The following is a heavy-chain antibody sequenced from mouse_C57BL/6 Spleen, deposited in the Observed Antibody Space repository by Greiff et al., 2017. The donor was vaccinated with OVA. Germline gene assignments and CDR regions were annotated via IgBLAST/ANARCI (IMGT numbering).Heavy chain of an antibody. CDR1: GYTFTDYN. Sequence: VQLQQSGPELVKPGASVKIPCKASGYTFTDYNMDWVKQSHGKSLEWIGDINPNNGGTIYNQKFKGKATLTVDKSSSTAYMELRSLTSEDTACYYCARRGGFITTVVANYYAMDYWGQGTSVTVSS. CDR2: INPNNGGT. CDR3: ARRGGFITTVVANYYAMDY. V-gene: IGHV1-18*01. D-gene: IGHD1-1*01. J-gene: IGHJ4*01.